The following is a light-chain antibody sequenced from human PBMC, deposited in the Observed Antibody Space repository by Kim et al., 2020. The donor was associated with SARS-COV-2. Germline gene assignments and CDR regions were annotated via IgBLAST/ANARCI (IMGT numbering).Light chain of an antibody. CDR2: DAS. J-gene: IGKJ2*01. CDR3: QQRSNWPYT. Sequence: EIVLTQSPATLSLSPGERATLYCRASQDVRNYLAWYQQRPGQAPRLLIYDASNRATGIPARFSGSGSGTDFTLTVTSLEPEDFAVYYCQQRSNWPYTFGQGTKLEI. V-gene: IGKV3-11*01. CDR1: QDVRNY.